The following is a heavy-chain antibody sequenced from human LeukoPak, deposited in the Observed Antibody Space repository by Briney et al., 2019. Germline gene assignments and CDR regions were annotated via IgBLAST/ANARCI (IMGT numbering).Heavy chain of an antibody. Sequence: PGGSLRLSCAASGFTFSSYSMNWVRQAPGKGREWVSYISRSSSSIYYADSVKGRFTISRDNAKNSLYVQMNSLRAEDTAVYYCARDPTGYCSSTSCYDRAFDIWGQGTMVTVSS. V-gene: IGHV3-48*01. D-gene: IGHD2-2*01. CDR1: GFTFSSYS. CDR3: ARDPTGYCSSTSCYDRAFDI. J-gene: IGHJ3*02. CDR2: ISRSSSSI.